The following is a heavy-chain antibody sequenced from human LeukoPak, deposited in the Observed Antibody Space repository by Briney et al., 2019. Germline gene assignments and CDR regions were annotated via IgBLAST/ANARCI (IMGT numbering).Heavy chain of an antibody. V-gene: IGHV4-34*01. Sequence: PSETLSLTCAVYGGSFSGYYWSWIRQPPGKGLEWIGEISHSGSTNYNPSLKSRVTISVDTSKNQFSLKLSSVTAADTAVYYCARGTTDIVVVVAAVYFDYWGQGTLVTVSS. CDR3: ARGTTDIVVVVAAVYFDY. CDR1: GGSFSGYY. D-gene: IGHD2-15*01. CDR2: ISHSGST. J-gene: IGHJ4*02.